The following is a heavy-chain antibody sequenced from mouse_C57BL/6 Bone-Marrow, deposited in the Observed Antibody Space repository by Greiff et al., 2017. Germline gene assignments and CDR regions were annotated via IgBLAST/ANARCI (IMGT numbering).Heavy chain of an antibody. D-gene: IGHD1-1*01. CDR2: ISYDGSN. Sequence: EVQLQESGPGLVKPSQSLSLTCSVTGYSITSGYYWNWIRQFPGNKLEWMGYISYDGSNNYNPSLKNRISITRDTSKNQFFLKLNSVTTEDTATYYCAGITTVWYFDVWGTGATVTVSS. V-gene: IGHV3-6*01. CDR3: AGITTVWYFDV. J-gene: IGHJ1*03. CDR1: GYSITSGYY.